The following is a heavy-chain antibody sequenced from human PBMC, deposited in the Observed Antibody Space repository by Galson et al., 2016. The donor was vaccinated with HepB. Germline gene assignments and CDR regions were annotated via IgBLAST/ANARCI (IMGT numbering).Heavy chain of an antibody. D-gene: IGHD3-10*01. Sequence: SLRLSCAASGFNLSNYGMHWVRQAPGKGLEWVAVIWYDGTNKYYVDSVKGRFTVSRDYSKNTPYLQMNSLRAEDTSVYYCARGTTRGVFASLEYWGQGTLVTVSS. CDR1: GFNLSNYG. CDR3: ARGTTRGVFASLEY. V-gene: IGHV3-33*01. J-gene: IGHJ4*02. CDR2: IWYDGTNK.